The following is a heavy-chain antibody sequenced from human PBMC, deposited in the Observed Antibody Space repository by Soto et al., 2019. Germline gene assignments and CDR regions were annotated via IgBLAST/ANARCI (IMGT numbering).Heavy chain of an antibody. D-gene: IGHD1-1*01. CDR3: ARDGQPLAPYAMDV. J-gene: IGHJ6*02. CDR1: GFTFGNNA. V-gene: IGHV3-33*01. CDR2: IWFDGNNK. Sequence: QVQLVESGGNMVQPGRSLRLSCAASGFTFGNNAMHWVRHAAGKGLEWVAQIWFDGNNKYYTDSVKGRFTIARDNLKNTVYLQMDSLRADDTAVYYCARDGQPLAPYAMDVWGQGTTVIVSS.